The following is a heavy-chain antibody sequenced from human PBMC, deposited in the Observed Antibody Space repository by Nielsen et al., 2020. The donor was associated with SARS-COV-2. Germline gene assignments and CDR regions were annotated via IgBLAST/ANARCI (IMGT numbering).Heavy chain of an antibody. Sequence: GESLKISCAASGFTFSSYGMHWVRQAPGKGLQWMAIISYDGTEHYADSVKGRFTISRDNSKNTAYLQMNSLRAEDTALYYCAKDVRPVGATFYYFDSWGQGTLVTVSS. CDR2: ISYDGTE. D-gene: IGHD1-26*01. J-gene: IGHJ4*02. CDR1: GFTFSSYG. V-gene: IGHV3-30*19. CDR3: AKDVRPVGATFYYFDS.